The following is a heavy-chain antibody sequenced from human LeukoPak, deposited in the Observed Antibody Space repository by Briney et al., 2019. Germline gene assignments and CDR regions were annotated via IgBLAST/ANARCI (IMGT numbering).Heavy chain of an antibody. Sequence: SETLSLTCSVSRDSVSRSSYYWGWIRQPPGKGLEWLGSAYYSGLTYYNSSLKSRLQISIDTSKDQISLKLSSVTAADTAVYYCARHRPRWYYYDSSGPKGWFDPWGQGTLVTVSS. D-gene: IGHD3-22*01. CDR3: ARHRPRWYYYDSSGPKGWFDP. V-gene: IGHV4-39*01. CDR2: AYYSGLT. J-gene: IGHJ5*02. CDR1: RDSVSRSSYY.